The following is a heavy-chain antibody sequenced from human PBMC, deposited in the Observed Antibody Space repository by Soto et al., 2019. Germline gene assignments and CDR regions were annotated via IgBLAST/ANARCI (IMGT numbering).Heavy chain of an antibody. CDR1: GFTVSSNY. J-gene: IGHJ4*02. Sequence: GGSLRLSCAASGFTVSSNYMSWVRQAPGKGLEWVSVIYSGGSTYYADSVKGRFTISGDNSKNTLYLQMNSLRAEDTAVYYCARDLAERAADPSLYFDYWGQGTLVTVSS. V-gene: IGHV3-66*01. D-gene: IGHD6-13*01. CDR3: ARDLAERAADPSLYFDY. CDR2: IYSGGST.